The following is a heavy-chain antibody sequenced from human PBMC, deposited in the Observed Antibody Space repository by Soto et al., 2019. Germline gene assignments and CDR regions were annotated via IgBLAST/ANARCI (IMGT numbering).Heavy chain of an antibody. Sequence: QVQLVESGGGVVQPGRSLRLSCAASGFTFRNYGMQWVRQAPGKGLEWVAVIQDDGNDEYYADSVKGRFTISRDNSKNTLYLQMNSLRAEDTAVYYCARWRGGYSGSYSDYWGQGTLVTVSS. V-gene: IGHV3-33*05. CDR2: IQDDGNDE. CDR3: ARWRGGYSGSYSDY. D-gene: IGHD1-26*01. CDR1: GFTFRNYG. J-gene: IGHJ4*02.